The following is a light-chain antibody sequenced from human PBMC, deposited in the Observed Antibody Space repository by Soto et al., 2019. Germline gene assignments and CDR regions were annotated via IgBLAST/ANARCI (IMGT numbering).Light chain of an antibody. CDR2: YDS. J-gene: IGLJ3*02. Sequence: SYELTQPPSVSVAPGKTARITCGGNNIGSKSVHWYQQKPGQAPVLVIYYDSDRPSGIPERFSGSNSGNTATLTISRVEAGDEADYYCQVWDSSSALLVFGGGTTVTVL. V-gene: IGLV3-21*04. CDR1: NIGSKS. CDR3: QVWDSSSALLV.